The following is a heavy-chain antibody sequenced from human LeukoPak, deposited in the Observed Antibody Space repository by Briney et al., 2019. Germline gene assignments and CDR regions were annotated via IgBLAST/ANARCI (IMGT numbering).Heavy chain of an antibody. Sequence: RGESPQISCKGSGYTFSSYWIGWVRQMPGKGLEWMGIIYPGDSDTRYSPSLQGQVTISVDTSIGTAYLQWSSLKASDTAIYYCARQNDFRLDYWGQGTLVTVSS. D-gene: IGHD3-3*01. CDR1: GYTFSSYW. V-gene: IGHV5-51*01. J-gene: IGHJ4*02. CDR3: ARQNDFRLDY. CDR2: IYPGDSDT.